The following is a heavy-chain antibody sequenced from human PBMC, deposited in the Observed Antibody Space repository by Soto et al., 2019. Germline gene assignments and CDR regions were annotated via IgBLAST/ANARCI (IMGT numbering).Heavy chain of an antibody. CDR3: AKDLGGVGSSTADWFDP. CDR1: GFTFSSYA. V-gene: IGHV3-23*01. Sequence: EVQLLESGGGLVQPGGSLRLSCAASGFTFSSYAMSWVLQAPGKGLEWVSAISGSGGSTYYADSVKGRFTISRDNSKNKLYLQMNSLRAEDTAVYYCAKDLGGVGSSTADWFDPWGQGPLVTVYS. CDR2: ISGSGGST. D-gene: IGHD2-2*01. J-gene: IGHJ5*02.